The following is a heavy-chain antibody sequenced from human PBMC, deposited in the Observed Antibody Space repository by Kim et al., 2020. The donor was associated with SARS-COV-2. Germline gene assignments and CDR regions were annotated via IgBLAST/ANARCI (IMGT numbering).Heavy chain of an antibody. CDR2: ISSSGSTI. J-gene: IGHJ4*02. CDR1: GFTFSSYE. V-gene: IGHV3-48*03. D-gene: IGHD6-13*01. Sequence: GGSLRLSCAASGFTFSSYEMNWVRQAPGKGLEWVSYISSSGSTIYYADSVKGRFTISRDNAKNSLYLQMNSLRAEDTAVYYCARDLGGYSSSWYLVFDYWGQGTLVTVSS. CDR3: ARDLGGYSSSWYLVFDY.